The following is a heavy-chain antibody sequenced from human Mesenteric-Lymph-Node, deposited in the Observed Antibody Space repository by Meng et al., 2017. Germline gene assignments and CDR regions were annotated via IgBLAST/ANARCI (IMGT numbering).Heavy chain of an antibody. Sequence: VLLVQSGASAKTPGYPWKVSCKVSGGTFRRYSLSGVRQAPRQGLEWLGRIIPILGIANYAQKFQGRVTFTADESTTTAYMELSSLRSEDTAVYYCARDGPRISRPLYYFDYWGQGTLVTVSS. D-gene: IGHD2-15*01. CDR3: ARDGPRISRPLYYFDY. J-gene: IGHJ4*02. CDR2: IIPILGIA. CDR1: GGTFRRYS. V-gene: IGHV1-69*04.